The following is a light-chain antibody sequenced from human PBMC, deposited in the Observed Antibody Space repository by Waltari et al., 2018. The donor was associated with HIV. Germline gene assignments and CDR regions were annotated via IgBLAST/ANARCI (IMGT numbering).Light chain of an antibody. CDR3: QQSQSRPYT. CDR1: QTVYSH. V-gene: IGKV1-39*01. J-gene: IGKJ2*01. CDR2: STS. Sequence: DIQMTQSPSSLSASIGDRVTIICRTSQTVYSHLNWYRQRSGQAPDLLIYSTSSLQDGAPARFSGSGYGTEFTLTISSLQPEDFATYYCQQSQSRPYTFGQGTRLDIK.